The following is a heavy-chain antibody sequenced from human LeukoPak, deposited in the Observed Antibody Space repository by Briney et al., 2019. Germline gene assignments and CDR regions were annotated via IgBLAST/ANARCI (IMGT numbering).Heavy chain of an antibody. CDR3: ERGDLYYYDSSGSHFDY. D-gene: IGHD3-22*01. J-gene: IGHJ4*02. Sequence: PGGSLRLSCAASGFTFSSYAMSWVRQAPGKGLEWVSAISGSGGSTYYADSVKGRFTISRDSSKNTLYLQKNSLRDEDTAVYYCERGDLYYYDSSGSHFDYWGQGTLVTVSS. CDR2: ISGSGGST. V-gene: IGHV3-23*01. CDR1: GFTFSSYA.